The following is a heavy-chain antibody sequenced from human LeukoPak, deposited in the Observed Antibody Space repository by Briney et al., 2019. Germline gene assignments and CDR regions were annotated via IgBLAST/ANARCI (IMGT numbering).Heavy chain of an antibody. V-gene: IGHV4-39*07. Sequence: SETLSLTCTVSGGSISSSSYYWGWIRQPPGKGLEWIGSIYYSGSTYYNPSLKSRVTISVDTSKNQFSLKLSSVTAADTAVYYCARVSYYGSGSYYNKQRPFDYWGQGTLVTVSS. CDR1: GGSISSSSYY. D-gene: IGHD3-10*01. CDR3: ARVSYYGSGSYYNKQRPFDY. CDR2: IYYSGST. J-gene: IGHJ4*02.